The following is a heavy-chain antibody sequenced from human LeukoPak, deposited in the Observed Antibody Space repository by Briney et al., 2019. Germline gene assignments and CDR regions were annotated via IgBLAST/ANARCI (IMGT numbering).Heavy chain of an antibody. CDR1: GYTFTSYD. Sequence: GASVKVSCKASGYTFTSYDINWVRQATGQGLEWMGWMSPNSGITGYAQKFQGRVTMTRNTAIGTAYMELSSLRSEDTAVYYCVRTPPNWGADYWGQGTLVTVSS. J-gene: IGHJ4*02. CDR2: MSPNSGIT. D-gene: IGHD7-27*01. CDR3: VRTPPNWGADY. V-gene: IGHV1-8*02.